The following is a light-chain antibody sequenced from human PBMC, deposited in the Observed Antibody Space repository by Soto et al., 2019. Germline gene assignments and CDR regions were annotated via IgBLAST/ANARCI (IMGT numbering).Light chain of an antibody. J-gene: IGLJ1*01. CDR1: TSNIESHS. CDR2: TNN. CDR3: ATWDDSRKGV. V-gene: IGLV1-44*01. Sequence: QSPRTQPPSASGTPGQRIIISCSGSTSNIESHSVNWFQQVPGTAPKLLIITNNQRPSGVPDRFSGSKSGASASLAISGLQSEDEVTYYCATWDDSRKGVFGTGTKVTAL.